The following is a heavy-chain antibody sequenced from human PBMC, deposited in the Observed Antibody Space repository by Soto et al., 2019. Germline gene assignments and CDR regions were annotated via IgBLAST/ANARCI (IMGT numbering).Heavy chain of an antibody. CDR3: AKYSSGWYHRFDY. J-gene: IGHJ4*02. CDR2: ISGRGGST. Sequence: EVQLLESGGGLVQPGGSLRLSCAASGFTFSSYAMSWVRQAPGKGLEWVSAISGRGGSTYYADSVKGRFTISRDNSKNTLYLQMNSLRAEDTAVYYCAKYSSGWYHRFDYWGQGTLVTVSS. CDR1: GFTFSSYA. V-gene: IGHV3-23*01. D-gene: IGHD6-19*01.